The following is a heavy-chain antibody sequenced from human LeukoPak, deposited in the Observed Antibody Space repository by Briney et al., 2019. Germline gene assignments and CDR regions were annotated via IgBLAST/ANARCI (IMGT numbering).Heavy chain of an antibody. Sequence: SETLPLTCTVSGGSISTSNYYWGWIRQPPGKGLEWIGNIFYSGSTYYSPSLKSRVTISLDTSRNQFSLKLSSVTAADTAVYYCASYKGGSGSYYKIEARYYYMNVWGKGTTVTISS. CDR3: ASYKGGSGSYYKIEARYYYMNV. D-gene: IGHD3-10*01. V-gene: IGHV4-39*01. CDR2: IFYSGST. J-gene: IGHJ6*03. CDR1: GGSISTSNYY.